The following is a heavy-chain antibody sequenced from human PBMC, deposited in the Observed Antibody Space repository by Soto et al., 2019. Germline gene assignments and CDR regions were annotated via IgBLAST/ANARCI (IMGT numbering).Heavy chain of an antibody. D-gene: IGHD3-16*01. J-gene: IGHJ6*02. CDR3: ASITGYCYAGMDV. CDR2: IIPIFGTA. CDR1: GGTFSSYA. V-gene: IGHV1-69*01. Sequence: QVQLVQSGAEVKKPGSSVKVSCKASGGTFSSYAISWVRQAPGQGLEWMGGIIPIFGTANYAQKFQGRVTITADESTSTAYVGLGSLRSEDTAVYDCASITGYCYAGMDVWGQGTTVTVSS.